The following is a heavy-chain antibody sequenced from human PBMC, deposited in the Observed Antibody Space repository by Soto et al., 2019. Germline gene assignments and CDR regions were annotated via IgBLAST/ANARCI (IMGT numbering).Heavy chain of an antibody. D-gene: IGHD2-2*01. Sequence: PGGSLRLSCAASGFTFSSYAMSWVRQAPGKGLEWVSAISGSGGSTYYADSVKGRFTIPRDNSKNTLYLQMNSLRAEDTAVYYCAKDPGRRADIVVVPAANIMEPNYGMDVWGQGTTVTVSS. J-gene: IGHJ6*02. CDR2: ISGSGGST. V-gene: IGHV3-23*01. CDR1: GFTFSSYA. CDR3: AKDPGRRADIVVVPAANIMEPNYGMDV.